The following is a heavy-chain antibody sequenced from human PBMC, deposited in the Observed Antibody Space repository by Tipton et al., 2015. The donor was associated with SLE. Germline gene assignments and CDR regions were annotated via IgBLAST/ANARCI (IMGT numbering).Heavy chain of an antibody. J-gene: IGHJ4*02. Sequence: QVQLVQSGAEVKKPGASVKVSCKASGYTFTSYGISWVRQAPGQGLEWMGWVSAYNGNTNYAQKLQGRVTMTTDTSTSTAYMELRSLRSDDTAVYYCARTRATPPGGWLLSYYFDYWGQGTLVTVSS. V-gene: IGHV1-18*04. CDR1: GYTFTSYG. CDR2: VSAYNGNT. CDR3: ARTRATPPGGWLLSYYFDY. D-gene: IGHD3-3*01.